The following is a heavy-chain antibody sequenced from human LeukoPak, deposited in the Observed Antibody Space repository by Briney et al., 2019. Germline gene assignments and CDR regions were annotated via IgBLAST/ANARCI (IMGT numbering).Heavy chain of an antibody. Sequence: SETLSLTCTVSGGSISSSSYYWGWIRQPPGKGLEWIGSIYYSGSTYYNPSLQSRVTISVDTSKNQFSLKLSSVTAADTAVYYCARTDYGGRRHFDYWGQGTLVTVS. D-gene: IGHD4-23*01. V-gene: IGHV4-39*01. CDR3: ARTDYGGRRHFDY. J-gene: IGHJ4*02. CDR1: GGSISSSSYY. CDR2: IYYSGST.